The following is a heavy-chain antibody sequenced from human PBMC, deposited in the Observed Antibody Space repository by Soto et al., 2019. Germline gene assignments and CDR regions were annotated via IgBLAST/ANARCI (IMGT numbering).Heavy chain of an antibody. Sequence: QVQLVQSGAEVKKPGSSVKVSCKASGGTFSSYDISWVRQAPGQGLEWMGGIIPIFGTANYAQKFQGRVTITADESTSTAYMELSSLRSEDTAVYYCARSEYDILTGYYRGHYYYGMDVWGQGTTVTVSS. CDR1: GGTFSSYD. D-gene: IGHD3-9*01. V-gene: IGHV1-69*01. J-gene: IGHJ6*02. CDR3: ARSEYDILTGYYRGHYYYGMDV. CDR2: IIPIFGTA.